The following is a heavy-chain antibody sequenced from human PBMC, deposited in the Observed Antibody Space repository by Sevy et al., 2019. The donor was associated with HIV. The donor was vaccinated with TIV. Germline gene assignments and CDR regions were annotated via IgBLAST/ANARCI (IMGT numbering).Heavy chain of an antibody. D-gene: IGHD6-6*01. J-gene: IGHJ4*02. V-gene: IGHV3-21*01. CDR2: ISSSSSYI. CDR3: ARGLGSSSSGGDVDY. Sequence: GGSLRLSCAASGFTFSSYSMNWVRQAPGKGLEWVSSISSSSSYIYYADSVKGRFTISRDNAKNSLYRQMNSLRAEDTAVYYCARGLGSSSSGGDVDYWGQGTLVTVSS. CDR1: GFTFSSYS.